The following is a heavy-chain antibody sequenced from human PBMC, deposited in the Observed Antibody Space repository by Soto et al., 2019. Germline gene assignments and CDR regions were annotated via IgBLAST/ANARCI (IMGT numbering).Heavy chain of an antibody. CDR1: GYSFTSYW. CDR3: ARQIYDSDSGPNFQYYFDS. J-gene: IGHJ4*02. V-gene: IGHV5-51*01. D-gene: IGHD3-22*01. Sequence: PGESLKISCKGSGYSFTSYWIGWLREMPVKGLEWIGIIYPGDSDTRYSPSFQGQVTISADKSISTAYLQWSSLKASDTAMYYCARQIYDSDSGPNFQYYFDSWGQGTLVTVSS. CDR2: IYPGDSDT.